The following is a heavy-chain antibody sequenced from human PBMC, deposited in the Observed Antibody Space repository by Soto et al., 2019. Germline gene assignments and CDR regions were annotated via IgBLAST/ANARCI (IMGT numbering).Heavy chain of an antibody. J-gene: IGHJ6*02. Sequence: GGSLRLSCAASGFTFSSYAMSWVRQAPGKGLEWVSAISGSGGSTYYADSVKGRFTISRDNSKNTLYLQMNSLRAEDTAVYYCAKDQYYDFWSGYSDYYGMDVWGQGTTVTVSS. CDR2: ISGSGGST. D-gene: IGHD3-3*01. CDR1: GFTFSSYA. CDR3: AKDQYYDFWSGYSDYYGMDV. V-gene: IGHV3-23*01.